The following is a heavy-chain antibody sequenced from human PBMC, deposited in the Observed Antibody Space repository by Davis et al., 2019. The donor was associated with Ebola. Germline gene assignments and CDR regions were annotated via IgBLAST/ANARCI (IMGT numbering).Heavy chain of an antibody. CDR2: IIPILGIA. V-gene: IGHV1-69*04. J-gene: IGHJ3*02. D-gene: IGHD5-24*01. CDR1: GGTFSSYA. Sequence: AASVKVSCKASGGTFSSYAISWVRQAPGQGLEWMGRIIPILGIANYAQKFQGRVTITADKSTSTAYMELSSLRSEDTAVYYYARGKDGYLLEDAFDIWGQGTMVTVSS. CDR3: ARGKDGYLLEDAFDI.